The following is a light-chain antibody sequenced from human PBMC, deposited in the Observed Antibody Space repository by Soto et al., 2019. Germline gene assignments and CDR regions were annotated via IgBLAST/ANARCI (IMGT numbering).Light chain of an antibody. Sequence: DIQMTQSPSTLSASVGDRVTITCRASQSISSWLAWYQQKPGKAPKLLIYDASSLESGVPSSFSGRGSGTEFTLTISSLQPDDFATYYCQQYNSYWSTFGQGTKVEIK. J-gene: IGKJ1*01. CDR3: QQYNSYWST. CDR2: DAS. V-gene: IGKV1-5*01. CDR1: QSISSW.